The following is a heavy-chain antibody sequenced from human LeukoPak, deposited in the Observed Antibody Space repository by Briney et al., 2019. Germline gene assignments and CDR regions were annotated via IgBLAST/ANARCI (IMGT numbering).Heavy chain of an antibody. CDR3: AKDRRGYCTNGICYEGSDASDF. CDR1: GFTFSSFE. V-gene: IGHV3-23*01. D-gene: IGHD2-8*01. Sequence: GGSLRLSCVASGFTFSSFEMSWVRQAPGKGLEWVSVISASGGSTNYADSVKGRFTISRDDPANTLYLQMNSLRAEDTAVYYCAKDRRGYCTNGICYEGSDASDFWGQGTMVTVSS. CDR2: ISASGGST. J-gene: IGHJ3*01.